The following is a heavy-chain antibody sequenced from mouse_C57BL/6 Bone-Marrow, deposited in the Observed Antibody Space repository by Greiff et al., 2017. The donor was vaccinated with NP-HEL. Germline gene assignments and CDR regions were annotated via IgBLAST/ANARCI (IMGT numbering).Heavy chain of an antibody. D-gene: IGHD1-1*01. J-gene: IGHJ1*03. CDR1: GYTFTSYW. V-gene: IGHV1-55*01. CDR3: ARRDYYGSSSHWYFDV. CDR2: IYPGSGST. Sequence: QVQLKQPGAELVKPGASVKMSCKASGYTFTSYWITWVKQRPGQGLEWIGDIYPGSGSTNYNEKFKSKATLTVDTSSSTAYMQLSSLTSEDSAVYYCARRDYYGSSSHWYFDVWGTGTTVTVSS.